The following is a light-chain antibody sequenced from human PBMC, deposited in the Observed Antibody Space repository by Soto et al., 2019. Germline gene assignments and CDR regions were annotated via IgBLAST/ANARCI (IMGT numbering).Light chain of an antibody. J-gene: IGLJ2*01. CDR2: NNS. Sequence: QSVLTQPPSASGTPGQMVTISCSGSSSNIGSNTVNWYQQLPGMAPTLLIYNNSQRPSGVPDRFSGSKSGTSASLAISGLQSEDEADYYCAAWDDSLRGLEFGGGTKLTVL. CDR3: AAWDDSLRGLE. V-gene: IGLV1-44*01. CDR1: SSNIGSNT.